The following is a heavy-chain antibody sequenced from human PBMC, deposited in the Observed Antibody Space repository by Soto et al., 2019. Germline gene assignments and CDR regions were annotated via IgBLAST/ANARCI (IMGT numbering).Heavy chain of an antibody. Sequence: GGSLRLSCAASGFSFSRHSMNWVRQAPGKGLEWVSSISPTSEYIYHADSVKGRFTISRDNAKNSLYLQMDSLRADDTAVYYCAKDFGYNYGYDAFDIWGQGTMVTVSS. CDR1: GFSFSRHS. V-gene: IGHV3-21*01. CDR3: AKDFGYNYGYDAFDI. J-gene: IGHJ3*02. D-gene: IGHD5-18*01. CDR2: ISPTSEYI.